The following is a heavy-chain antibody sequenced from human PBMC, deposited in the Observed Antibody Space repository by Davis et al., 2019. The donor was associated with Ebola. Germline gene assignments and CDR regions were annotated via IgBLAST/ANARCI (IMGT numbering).Heavy chain of an antibody. D-gene: IGHD3-3*01. V-gene: IGHV3-30*19. CDR3: ARITVGPEMKYYDFWSGQLHDAFDL. CDR1: GFTFSGYD. J-gene: IGHJ3*01. Sequence: PGGSLRLSCAASGFTFSGYDMHWVRQAPGKGLEWVAIISYDGSNEYYADSVKGQFTTSRDNSKNTLYLQMNSLRAEDTAVYYCARITVGPEMKYYDFWSGQLHDAFDLWGQGTMVTVSS. CDR2: ISYDGSNE.